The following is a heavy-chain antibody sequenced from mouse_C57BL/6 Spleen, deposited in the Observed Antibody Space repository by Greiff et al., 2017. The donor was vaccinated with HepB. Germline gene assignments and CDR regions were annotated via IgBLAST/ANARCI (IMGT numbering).Heavy chain of an antibody. CDR3: ARCITTVVATPFAY. D-gene: IGHD1-1*01. CDR1: GYTFTSYW. J-gene: IGHJ3*01. Sequence: QVQLQQSGAELVKPGASVKLSCKASGYTFTSYWMHWVKQRPGQGLEWIGMIHPNSGSTNYNEKFKSKATLTVDKSSSTAYMQLSSLTSEDSAVYYCARCITTVVATPFAYWGQGTLVTVSA. V-gene: IGHV1-64*01. CDR2: IHPNSGST.